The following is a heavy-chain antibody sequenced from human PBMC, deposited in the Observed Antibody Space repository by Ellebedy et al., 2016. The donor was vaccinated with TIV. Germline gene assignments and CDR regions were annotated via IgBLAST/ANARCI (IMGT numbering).Heavy chain of an antibody. J-gene: IGHJ4*02. Sequence: PSETLSLTCTVSGGSISSSSYYWGWIRQPPGKGLEWVSSISSSSSYIYYADSVKGRFTISRDNAKNSLYLQMNSLRAEDTAVYYCAREGTMIALEVFYFDYWGQGTLVTVSS. D-gene: IGHD3-22*01. V-gene: IGHV3-21*01. CDR3: AREGTMIALEVFYFDY. CDR2: ISSSSSYI. CDR1: GGSISSSS.